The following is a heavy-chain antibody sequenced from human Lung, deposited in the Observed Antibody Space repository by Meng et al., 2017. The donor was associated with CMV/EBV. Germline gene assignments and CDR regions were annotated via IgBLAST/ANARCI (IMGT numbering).Heavy chain of an antibody. J-gene: IGHJ4*02. CDR1: GFTFSSYW. V-gene: IGHV3-7*01. Sequence: GGSXRLXXAASGFTFSSYWMSWVRQAPGKGLEWVANIKQDGSEKYYVDSVKGRFTISRDNAKNSLYLQMNSLRAEDTAVYYCATVRYYYDSSGYPYYWGQGTXVTVSS. CDR2: IKQDGSEK. CDR3: ATVRYYYDSSGYPYY. D-gene: IGHD3-22*01.